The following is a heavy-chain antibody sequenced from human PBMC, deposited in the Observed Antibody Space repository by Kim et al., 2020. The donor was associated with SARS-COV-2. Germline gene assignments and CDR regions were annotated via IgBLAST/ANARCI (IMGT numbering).Heavy chain of an antibody. CDR2: IKQDGSEK. J-gene: IGHJ4*02. CDR3: ARWGAVRGGDYYFDY. Sequence: GGSLRLSCAASGFTFSSYWMSWVRQAPGKGLEWLANIKQDGSEKYYVDSVKGRFTISRDNAKNSLYLQMNSLRAEDTAVYYCARWGAVRGGDYYFDYWGQGTLVTVSS. V-gene: IGHV3-7*01. CDR1: GFTFSSYW. D-gene: IGHD3-10*01.